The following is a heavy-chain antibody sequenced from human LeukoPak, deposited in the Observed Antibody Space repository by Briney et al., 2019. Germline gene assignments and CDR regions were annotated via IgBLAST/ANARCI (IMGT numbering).Heavy chain of an antibody. D-gene: IGHD3-10*01. CDR2: IVVGSGDT. J-gene: IGHJ4*02. V-gene: IGHV1-58*01. CDR3: AADGEKGSGNTNHY. CDR1: GFRFTSSG. Sequence: GASVKVSCKASGFRFTSSGVQWVRQARGQGLEWIGRIVVGSGDTNYAQKFQERVIITRDMSTNTAYMELSSLRSEDTAVYYCAADGEKGSGNTNHYWGQGTLVTVSS.